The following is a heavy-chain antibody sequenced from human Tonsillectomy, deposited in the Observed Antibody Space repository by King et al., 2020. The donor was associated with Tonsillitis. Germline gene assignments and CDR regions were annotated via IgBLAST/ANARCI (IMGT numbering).Heavy chain of an antibody. CDR1: GGSISRGGDY. D-gene: IGHD4-23*01. J-gene: IGHJ3*02. CDR3: ATKGYGGIGFDAFDI. Sequence: GRGGVRPSRTLSLNCTVSGGSISRGGDYWSWIRQHPGKGLEWIGYIDYSGRTDDNPSLKSGVTRSVDTAKNQFSLKLSSVTAADTAVYYCATKGYGGIGFDAFDIWGQGTMVTVSS. V-gene: IGHV4-31*03. CDR2: IDYSGRT.